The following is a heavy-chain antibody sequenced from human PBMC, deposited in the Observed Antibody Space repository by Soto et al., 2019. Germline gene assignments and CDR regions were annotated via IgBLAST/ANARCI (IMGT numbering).Heavy chain of an antibody. Sequence: GGSLRLSCAASGFTFSSYAMHWVRQAPGKGLEWVAVISYDGSNKYYADSVKGRFTISRDNSKNTLYLQMNSLRAEDTAVYYCARDSVGYRYFDYWGQGTLVTVSS. D-gene: IGHD6-25*01. CDR1: GFTFSSYA. CDR3: ARDSVGYRYFDY. CDR2: ISYDGSNK. V-gene: IGHV3-30-3*01. J-gene: IGHJ4*02.